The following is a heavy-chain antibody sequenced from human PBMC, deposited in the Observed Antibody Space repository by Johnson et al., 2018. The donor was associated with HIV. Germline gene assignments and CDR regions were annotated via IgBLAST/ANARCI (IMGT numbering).Heavy chain of an antibody. CDR3: AKVIARSNYYGSGSYRDPGAFDS. V-gene: IGHV3-30*02. CDR1: GFTVSSNY. CDR2: IWYDGSNK. D-gene: IGHD3-10*01. Sequence: QVQLVESGGGLIQPGGSLRLSCAASGFTVSSNYMSWVRQAPGKGLEWVAVIWYDGSNKYYADSVKGRFTISRDNSKNTLYLQMNSLRAEDTAVYYCAKVIARSNYYGSGSYRDPGAFDSWGQGTMVTVSS. J-gene: IGHJ3*02.